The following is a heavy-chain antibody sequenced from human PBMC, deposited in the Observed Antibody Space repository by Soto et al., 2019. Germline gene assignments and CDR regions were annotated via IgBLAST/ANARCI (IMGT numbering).Heavy chain of an antibody. V-gene: IGHV4-59*01. CDR1: AFFTSRGY. Sequence: SETLSLTCTVSAFFTSRGYWSLIRQPPGKGMEWIGYIYYSGSTNYNPSLKSRVTISVDTSKNQFSLKLSSVTAADTAVYFCGRAYDYGDFDYWGQGTLVTVSS. J-gene: IGHJ4*02. CDR3: GRAYDYGDFDY. D-gene: IGHD4-17*01. CDR2: IYYSGST.